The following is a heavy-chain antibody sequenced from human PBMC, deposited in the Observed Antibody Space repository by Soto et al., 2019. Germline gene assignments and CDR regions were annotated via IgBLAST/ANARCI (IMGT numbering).Heavy chain of an antibody. CDR1: EYTFTDYY. Sequence: ASVKVSCKASEYTFTDYYIHWVRQAPGQGLEWVGWIDPRTGGTNYAQKFQGWVTMTWDTSISTAYMDLSRLKSDDTAVYFCARGAIVGTTTNAFHVWGQGTLVTVSS. CDR2: IDPRTGGT. V-gene: IGHV1-2*04. D-gene: IGHD1-26*01. CDR3: ARGAIVGTTTNAFHV. J-gene: IGHJ3*01.